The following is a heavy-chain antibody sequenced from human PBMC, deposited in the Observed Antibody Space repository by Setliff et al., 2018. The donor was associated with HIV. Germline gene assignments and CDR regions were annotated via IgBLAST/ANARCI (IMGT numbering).Heavy chain of an antibody. D-gene: IGHD4-17*01. Sequence: GESLKISCKASGYSFTIYWIGWVRQMPGEGLEWMGVIYPGDSDTRYSPSFQGQVTISADKSITTAYVQWSSLKAPDTAMYYCATWTRAETSENFQHWGQGTLVTVSS. J-gene: IGHJ1*01. CDR2: IYPGDSDT. CDR1: GYSFTIYW. CDR3: ATWTRAETSENFQH. V-gene: IGHV5-51*01.